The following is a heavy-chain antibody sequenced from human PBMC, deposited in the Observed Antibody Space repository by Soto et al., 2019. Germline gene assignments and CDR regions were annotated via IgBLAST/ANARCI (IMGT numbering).Heavy chain of an antibody. V-gene: IGHV4-30-4*01. CDR3: AGGDYYDSSGYYFEP. J-gene: IGHJ5*02. Sequence: TRSLTCTVSGGSISSGDYYWSWIRQPPGKGLEWIGHIYYSGSTYYNPSLKSRVTISVDTSKNQFSLKLSSVTAADTAVYYCAGGDYYDSSGYYFEPWGQGTLVTSPQ. D-gene: IGHD3-22*01. CDR2: IYYSGST. CDR1: GGSISSGDYY.